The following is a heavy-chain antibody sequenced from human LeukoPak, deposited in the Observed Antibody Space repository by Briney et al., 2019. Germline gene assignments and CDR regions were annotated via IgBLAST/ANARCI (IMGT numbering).Heavy chain of an antibody. CDR2: INPNSGGT. CDR1: GYTFTGYY. D-gene: IGHD2-15*01. V-gene: IGHV1-2*02. CDR3: ANIRGYCSGGSCSDY. Sequence: ASVKVSCKASGYTFTGYYMHWMRQAPGQGLEWMGWINPNSGGTNYAQKFQGRVTMTRDTSISTAYMELSRLRSDDTAVYYCANIRGYCSGGSCSDYWGQGTLVTVSS. J-gene: IGHJ4*02.